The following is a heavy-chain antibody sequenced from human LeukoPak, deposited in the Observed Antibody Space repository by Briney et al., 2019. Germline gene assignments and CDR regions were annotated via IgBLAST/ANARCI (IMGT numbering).Heavy chain of an antibody. V-gene: IGHV1-24*01. Sequence: ASVKVSCKVSGYTLTELSMHWVRQAPGKGLEWMGGFDPEDGETIYAQKFQGRVTIAADESTSTAYMELSSLRSEDTAVYYCARDRDNYDFWSCLTSYYFDYWGQGTLVTVSS. CDR1: GYTLTELS. J-gene: IGHJ4*02. D-gene: IGHD3-3*01. CDR3: ARDRDNYDFWSCLTSYYFDY. CDR2: FDPEDGET.